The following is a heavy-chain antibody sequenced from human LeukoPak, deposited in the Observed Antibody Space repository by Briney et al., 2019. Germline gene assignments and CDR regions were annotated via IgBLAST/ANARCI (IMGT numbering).Heavy chain of an antibody. D-gene: IGHD3-16*01. CDR2: ISSSSSYT. CDR1: GFTFSDYY. Sequence: PGGSLTLSRAPSGFTFSDYYMSWVRHAPGKGLEWVSYISSSSSYTNYADSVKGRFTISRDNAKNSLYLQMNSVRAEDTAVYYCAREGAGTNYYYYYGMDVWGQGTTVTVSS. V-gene: IGHV3-11*06. CDR3: AREGAGTNYYYYYGMDV. J-gene: IGHJ6*02.